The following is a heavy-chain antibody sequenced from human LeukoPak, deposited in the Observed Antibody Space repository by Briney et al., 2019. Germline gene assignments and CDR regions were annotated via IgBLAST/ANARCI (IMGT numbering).Heavy chain of an antibody. Sequence: SVKVSCKASGGTFSSYAISWVRQAPGQGLEWMGGIIPIFGTANYAQKFQGRVTITADESTSTAYMELSSLRSGDTAVYYCAREAGGSGYYNLGAFDIWGQGTMVTVSS. CDR2: IIPIFGTA. CDR3: AREAGGSGYYNLGAFDI. D-gene: IGHD3-22*01. J-gene: IGHJ3*02. V-gene: IGHV1-69*13. CDR1: GGTFSSYA.